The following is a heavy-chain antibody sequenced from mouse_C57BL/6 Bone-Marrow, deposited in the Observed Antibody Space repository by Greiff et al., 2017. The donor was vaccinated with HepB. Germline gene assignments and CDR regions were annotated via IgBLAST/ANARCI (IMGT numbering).Heavy chain of an antibody. Sequence: QVQLQQPGAELVRPGSSVKLSCKASGYTFTSYWMHWVKQRPIQGLEWIGNIDPSDSETHYNQKFKDKATLTVDKSSSTAYMQLSSLTSEDSAVYYCARHYDYDPYYFDCWGQGTTLTVSS. CDR2: IDPSDSET. V-gene: IGHV1-52*01. CDR3: ARHYDYDPYYFDC. J-gene: IGHJ2*01. D-gene: IGHD2-4*01. CDR1: GYTFTSYW.